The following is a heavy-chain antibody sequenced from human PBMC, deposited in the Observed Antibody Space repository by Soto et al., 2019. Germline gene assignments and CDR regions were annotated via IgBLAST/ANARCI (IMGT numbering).Heavy chain of an antibody. CDR3: ASGHSSSWPRV. Sequence: QVQLQESGPGLVKPSETLSLTCTVSGGSISSYYWSWIRQPPGKGLEWIGYIYYSGSTNYNPSLKSRVTISVDTSKNQFSLKLSSVTAADTAVYYVASGHSSSWPRVWGQGTLVTVSS. CDR1: GGSISSYY. CDR2: IYYSGST. V-gene: IGHV4-59*01. J-gene: IGHJ4*02. D-gene: IGHD6-13*01.